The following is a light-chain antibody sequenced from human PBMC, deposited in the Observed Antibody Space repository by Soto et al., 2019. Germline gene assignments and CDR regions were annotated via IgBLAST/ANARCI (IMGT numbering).Light chain of an antibody. J-gene: IGLJ3*02. CDR3: CSYAGSSTLWV. CDR1: NNDVGSYTL. Sequence: QSVLTQPASVSGSPGQSITISCTGTNNDVGSYTLVSWYQQHPGKAPKVMIYEGSKRPSGVSNRFSGSKSGNTASLTISGLQAEDEADYYCCSYAGSSTLWVFGGGTKVTVL. V-gene: IGLV2-23*01. CDR2: EGS.